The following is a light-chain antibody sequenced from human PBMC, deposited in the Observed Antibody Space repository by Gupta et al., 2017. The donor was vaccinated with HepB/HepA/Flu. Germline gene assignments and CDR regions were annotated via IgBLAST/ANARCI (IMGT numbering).Light chain of an antibody. CDR3: QQYNNWPPLT. CDR1: QSVSSY. V-gene: IGKV3-15*01. J-gene: IGKJ4*01. Sequence: EIVMTQSPATLSVSPGERATLSCRASQSVSSYLAWYQQKPGQAPRLLIYGASTRATGIPARFSGSGSGTEFTLTISSRQSEDFAVYYCQQYNNWPPLTFGGGTKVEIK. CDR2: GAS.